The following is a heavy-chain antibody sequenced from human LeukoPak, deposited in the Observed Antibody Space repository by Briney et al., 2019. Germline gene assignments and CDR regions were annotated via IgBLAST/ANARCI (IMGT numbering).Heavy chain of an antibody. CDR2: IWYDGSNK. J-gene: IGHJ4*02. CDR3: AKDGAASGKYQLLSPFDY. V-gene: IGHV3-33*06. Sequence: GGSLRLSCAASGFTFSSYGMHWVRQAPGKGLEWVAVIWYDGSNKYYADSVRGRFTISRDNSKNTLYLQMNSLRAEDTAVYYCAKDGAASGKYQLLSPFDYWGQGTLVTVSS. D-gene: IGHD2-2*01. CDR1: GFTFSSYG.